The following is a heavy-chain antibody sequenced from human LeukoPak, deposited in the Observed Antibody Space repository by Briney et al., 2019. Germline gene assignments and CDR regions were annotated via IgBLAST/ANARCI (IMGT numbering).Heavy chain of an antibody. CDR1: GGSISGGDYY. CDR3: ARSGGVRGHYFDY. J-gene: IGHJ4*02. Sequence: SQTLSLTCTVSGGSISGGDYYWSWIRQPPGQGLEWIGYIHYSGSTYYNPSLNSRLTISIDTSKSQFSLKLSSVTAADTAVYYCARSGGVRGHYFDYWGQGTLVTVSS. CDR2: IHYSGST. D-gene: IGHD3-10*01. V-gene: IGHV4-30-4*08.